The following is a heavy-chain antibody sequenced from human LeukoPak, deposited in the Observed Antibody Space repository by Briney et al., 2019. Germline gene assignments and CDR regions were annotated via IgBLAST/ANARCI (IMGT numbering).Heavy chain of an antibody. V-gene: IGHV3-48*01. Sequence: PGGSLRLSCAASGFIFKSYYMNWVRQAPGKGLEWVSLISSSGTSIYYTDSVKGRFTISRDNAQNSLYLQMDSLRAEDTAEYYCARSTGGYDGLFDYWGQGTLVTVSS. CDR2: ISSSGTSI. CDR1: GFIFKSYY. D-gene: IGHD5-12*01. CDR3: ARSTGGYDGLFDY. J-gene: IGHJ4*02.